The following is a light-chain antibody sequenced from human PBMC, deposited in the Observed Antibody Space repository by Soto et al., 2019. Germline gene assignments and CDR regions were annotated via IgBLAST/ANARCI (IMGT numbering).Light chain of an antibody. CDR1: QSVSSN. CDR2: GAS. V-gene: IGKV3-15*01. J-gene: IGKJ1*01. Sequence: EIVMTQSPATLSVSPGERATLSCRASQSVSSNLAWYQQKPGQAPRLLIYGASTRATCIPARFSGSGSGTEFTLTISSLQSEDFAVYYCQQYNNWWTFGQGTKVEI. CDR3: QQYNNWWT.